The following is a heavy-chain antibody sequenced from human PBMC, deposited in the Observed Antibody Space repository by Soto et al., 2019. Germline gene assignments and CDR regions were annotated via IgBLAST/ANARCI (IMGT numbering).Heavy chain of an antibody. D-gene: IGHD1-26*01. CDR1: GFTFKYYA. V-gene: IGHV3-23*01. CDR2: ISDSGTNT. Sequence: GGPLRLSCAASGFTFKYYAMTWVRQAPGKGLEWVSSISDSGTNTYYADSVKGRFSISRDNSRNTLYLHMSSLRADDTAVYYCAKRGSGTRIYYSYYGMDVWGQGTRVTVSS. J-gene: IGHJ6*02. CDR3: AKRGSGTRIYYSYYGMDV.